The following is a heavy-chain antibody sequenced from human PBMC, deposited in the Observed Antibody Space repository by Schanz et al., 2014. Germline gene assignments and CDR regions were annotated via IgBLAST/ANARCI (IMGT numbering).Heavy chain of an antibody. CDR1: GFTVSSDH. D-gene: IGHD6-13*01. CDR2: IYSGIGA. Sequence: EVQLVESGGGFVQPGGSLGLSCVVSGFTVSSDHMSWVRQAPGKGLEWVSVIYSGIGAYYADSVKDRFTVSRDNSKNTLYLQMNSLRAEDTSVYFCARVRRRIATPSTPSFRNYYYYAMDVWGQGTTVTVSS. J-gene: IGHJ6*02. CDR3: ARVRRRIATPSTPSFRNYYYYAMDV. V-gene: IGHV3-66*01.